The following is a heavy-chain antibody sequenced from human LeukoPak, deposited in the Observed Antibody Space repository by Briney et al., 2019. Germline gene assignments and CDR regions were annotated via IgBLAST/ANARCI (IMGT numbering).Heavy chain of an antibody. CDR2: ISSNGGST. CDR3: ARSGGYYYDYGMDV. D-gene: IGHD2-15*01. V-gene: IGHV3-64*02. Sequence: GGSLRLSCAASGFTFSSYWMSWVRQAPGKGLEYVSAISSNGGSTYYADSVKGRFTISRDNSKNTLYLQMGSLRAEDMAVYYCARSGGYYYDYGMDVWGQGTTVTVSS. J-gene: IGHJ6*02. CDR1: GFTFSSYW.